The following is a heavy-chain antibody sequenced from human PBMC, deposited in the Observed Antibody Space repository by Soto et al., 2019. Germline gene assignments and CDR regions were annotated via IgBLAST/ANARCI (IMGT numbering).Heavy chain of an antibody. V-gene: IGHV3-15*01. CDR3: TTDRPGQLLGWDFDY. CDR2: IKSKTDGGTT. J-gene: IGHJ4*02. Sequence: EVPLVASGGGLVKPGGSLRLSCAASGFTFSNAWMHWVRQAPGKGLEWVGRIKSKTDGGTTDYAAPVKGRFTISRDDSKNTLYLQMNSLKTEDTAVYYCTTDRPGQLLGWDFDYWGQGTLVTVSS. CDR1: GFTFSNAW. D-gene: IGHD6-19*01.